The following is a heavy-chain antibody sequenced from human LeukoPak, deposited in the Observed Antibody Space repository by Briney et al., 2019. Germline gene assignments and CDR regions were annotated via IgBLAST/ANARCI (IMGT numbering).Heavy chain of an antibody. V-gene: IGHV4-61*02. J-gene: IGHJ5*02. D-gene: IGHD1-14*01. CDR2: VYNSGST. CDR1: GGSISSASYY. CDR3: ARLNPRVWFDP. Sequence: SETLSLTCTVSGGSISSASYYWNWIRQPAGQGLEWIGRVYNSGSTNYNPSLKSRVTIFVDTSKNQFSLVLNSVTAADTAVYYCARLNPRVWFDPWGQGTLVTVSS.